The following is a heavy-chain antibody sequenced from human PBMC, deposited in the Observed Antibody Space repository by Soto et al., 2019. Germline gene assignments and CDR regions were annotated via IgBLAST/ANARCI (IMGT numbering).Heavy chain of an antibody. Sequence: SGPTLVNPTQTLTLTCTFSGFSLSTSGMCVSWIRQPPGKALEWLALIDWDDDKYYSTSLKTRLTISKDTSKNQVVLTMTNMDPVDTATYYCARIVRIEAAGYYDYYYYGMDVWGQGTTVTVYS. D-gene: IGHD6-13*01. CDR1: GFSLSTSGMC. V-gene: IGHV2-70*01. J-gene: IGHJ6*02. CDR3: ARIVRIEAAGYYDYYYYGMDV. CDR2: IDWDDDK.